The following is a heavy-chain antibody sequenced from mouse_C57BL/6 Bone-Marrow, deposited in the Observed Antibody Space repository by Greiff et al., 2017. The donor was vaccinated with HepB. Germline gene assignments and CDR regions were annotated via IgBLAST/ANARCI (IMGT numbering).Heavy chain of an antibody. CDR3: AREDYYGSSYYFDY. CDR2: INPSNGGT. CDR1: GYTFTSYW. V-gene: IGHV1-53*01. Sequence: QVQLQQPGTELVKPGASVKLSCKASGYTFTSYWMHWVKQRPGQGLEWIGNINPSNGGTNYNEKFKSKATLTVDKSSSTAYMKLSSLTSEDAAVYYCAREDYYGSSYYFDYWGQGTTLTVSS. D-gene: IGHD1-1*01. J-gene: IGHJ2*01.